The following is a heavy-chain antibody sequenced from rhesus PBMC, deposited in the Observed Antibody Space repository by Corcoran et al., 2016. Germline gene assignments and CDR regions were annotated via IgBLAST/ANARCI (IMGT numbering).Heavy chain of an antibody. CDR1: GGSIRRNS. J-gene: IGHJ4*01. Sequence: QVQLQESGPGLVKPSETLSLICAVSGGSIRRNSLTRIRQPPGTGLEWIGRVFGSGVSTDYNPSLKSRVTISTDTSKNQFSLSLSSVTAADTAVYYCARGGAPYDYWGQGVLVTVSS. CDR2: VFGSGVST. V-gene: IGHV4-160*01. CDR3: ARGGAPYDY.